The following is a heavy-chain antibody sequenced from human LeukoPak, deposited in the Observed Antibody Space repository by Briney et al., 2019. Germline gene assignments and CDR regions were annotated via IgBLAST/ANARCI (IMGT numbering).Heavy chain of an antibody. CDR1: GFTFSSYS. CDR3: ARAHPGDYSDFQFDY. Sequence: GWSLRLSCAASGFTFSSYSMNWVRQAPGKGLEWVSSISSSSSYIYYADSVKGRFTISRDNAKNSLYLQMNSLRAEDTAVYYCARAHPGDYSDFQFDYWGQGTLVTVSS. V-gene: IGHV3-21*01. J-gene: IGHJ4*02. D-gene: IGHD4-11*01. CDR2: ISSSSSYI.